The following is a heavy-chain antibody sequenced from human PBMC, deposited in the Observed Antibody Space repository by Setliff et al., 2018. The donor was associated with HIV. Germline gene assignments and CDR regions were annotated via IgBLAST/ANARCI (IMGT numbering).Heavy chain of an antibody. CDR2: ISSSSSYI. J-gene: IGHJ4*02. CDR1: GFTFSNYN. D-gene: IGHD6-19*01. CDR3: AKDMSGSDWSGVFDY. Sequence: PGGSLRLSCAASGFTFSNYNMNWVRQAPGKGLEWVSSISSSSSYIYYADSVKGRFTISRDNAKNSLYLQMNSLRAEDMALYYCAKDMSGSDWSGVFDYWGQGTLVTVSS. V-gene: IGHV3-21*04.